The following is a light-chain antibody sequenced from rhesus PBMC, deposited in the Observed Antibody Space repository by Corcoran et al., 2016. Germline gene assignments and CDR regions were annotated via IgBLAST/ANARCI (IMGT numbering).Light chain of an antibody. CDR3: QHYYSTPWT. CDR1: QGITND. V-gene: IGKV1-25*01. CDR2: EAS. Sequence: DIQMTQSPSSLSASVGDRVTITCRASQGITNDLAWYQQKPGETPKLLIYEASSLQSGIPSRFSGIGSGTDFTLTISSLQSEDFATYYCQHYYSTPWTFGQGTKVEIK. J-gene: IGKJ1*01.